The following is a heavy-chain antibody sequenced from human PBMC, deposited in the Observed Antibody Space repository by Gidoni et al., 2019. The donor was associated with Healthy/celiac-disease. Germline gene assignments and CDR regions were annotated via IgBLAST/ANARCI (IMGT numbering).Heavy chain of an antibody. CDR3: AGSERVGYYDSSGPRAMDV. D-gene: IGHD3-22*01. CDR2: IIPIFGTA. Sequence: QVQLVQSGAEVKKPGSPVKVSCKASGVTFSSYATSWVRQAPGQGLEWMGGIIPIFGTANYAQKFQGRVTITADESTSTAYMELSSLRSEDTAVYYCAGSERVGYYDSSGPRAMDVWGQGTTVTVSS. CDR1: GVTFSSYA. J-gene: IGHJ6*02. V-gene: IGHV1-69*01.